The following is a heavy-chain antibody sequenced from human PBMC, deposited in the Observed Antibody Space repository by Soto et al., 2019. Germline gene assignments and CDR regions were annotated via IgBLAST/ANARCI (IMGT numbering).Heavy chain of an antibody. CDR2: IWYDGSNK. Sequence: GGSLRLSCAASGFTFSSYGMHWVRQAPGKGLEWVAVIWYDGSNKYYADSVKGRFTISRDNSKNTLYLQMNSLRAEDTAVYYRARDGAGYRYYFDYWGQGTLVTVSS. CDR1: GFTFSSYG. J-gene: IGHJ4*02. V-gene: IGHV3-33*01. CDR3: ARDGAGYRYYFDY. D-gene: IGHD2-2*01.